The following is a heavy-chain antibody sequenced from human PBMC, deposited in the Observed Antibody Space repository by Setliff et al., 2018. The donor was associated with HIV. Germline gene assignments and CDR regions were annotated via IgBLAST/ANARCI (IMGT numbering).Heavy chain of an antibody. CDR1: GGSFSDYY. CDR3: ARGPYSSGWYGIDY. CDR2: IKHSGST. V-gene: IGHV4-34*01. D-gene: IGHD6-19*01. J-gene: IGHJ4*02. Sequence: SETLSLTCAVHGGSFSDYYWTWIRQPPGKGLEWIGEIKHSGSTNYNPSLKSRVTISVDTSKNQFSLKLSSVTAADTAVYYCARGPYSSGWYGIDYWGQGTLVTVSS.